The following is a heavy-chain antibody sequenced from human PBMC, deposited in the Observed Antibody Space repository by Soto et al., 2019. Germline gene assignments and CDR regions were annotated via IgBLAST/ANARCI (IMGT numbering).Heavy chain of an antibody. D-gene: IGHD6-19*01. CDR3: ARHLAGRVSGQDY. CDR2: IYSSGNP. Sequence: PSETLSPPFTGSGGPTRSYFLSWFPQPPGTGLAWIGHIYSSGNPSYNPSLKSRVTISVDTSKNQFSLKLSSVTAADTAVYYCARHLAGRVSGQDYWGPGSQVTVSS. V-gene: IGHV4-59*08. J-gene: IGHJ4*02. CDR1: GGPTRSYF.